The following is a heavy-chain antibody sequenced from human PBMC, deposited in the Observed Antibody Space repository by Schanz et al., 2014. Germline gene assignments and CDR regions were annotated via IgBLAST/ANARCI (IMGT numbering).Heavy chain of an antibody. V-gene: IGHV1-2*02. J-gene: IGHJ6*02. Sequence: QVQLVQSGAEVKKPGASVKVSCKASGYTLTAYYMHWVRQAPGQGLEWMGWINPDSGGTNYAQKFQGRVTMTRDMSINTAYMDLSRLRSDDSAVYYCASDFWSGYSHYYYGLDVWGQGTTVTVSS. CDR3: ASDFWSGYSHYYYGLDV. D-gene: IGHD3-3*01. CDR1: GYTLTAYY. CDR2: INPDSGGT.